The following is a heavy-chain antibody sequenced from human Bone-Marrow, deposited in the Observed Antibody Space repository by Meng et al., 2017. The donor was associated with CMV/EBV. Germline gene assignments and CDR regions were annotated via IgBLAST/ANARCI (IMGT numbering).Heavy chain of an antibody. CDR1: GFTFNNYG. J-gene: IGHJ6*02. D-gene: IGHD2-2*01. CDR2: IRYDGSNK. CDR3: AKDLGGGIVVKPGATGYYYGMDV. V-gene: IGHV3-30*02. Sequence: GESLKISCAASGFTFNNYGMHWVRQAPGKGLEWVAFIRYDGSNKYYVESVKGRFSISRDNSKNTLDLQMNSLRAEDTAVYYCAKDLGGGIVVKPGATGYYYGMDVWGQGTTVTVSS.